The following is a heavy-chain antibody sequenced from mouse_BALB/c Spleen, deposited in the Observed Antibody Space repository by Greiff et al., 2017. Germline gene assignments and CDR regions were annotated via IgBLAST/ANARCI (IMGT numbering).Heavy chain of an antibody. Sequence: QVQLQQSGPELVKPGASVRISCKASGYTFTSYYIHWVKQRPGQGLEWIGWIYPGNVNTKYNEKFKGKATLTADKSSSTAYMQLSSLTSEDSAVYFCARWDYDGYWGQGTLVTVSA. D-gene: IGHD2-4*01. CDR2: IYPGNVNT. CDR1: GYTFTSYY. J-gene: IGHJ3*01. V-gene: IGHV1S56*01. CDR3: ARWDYDGY.